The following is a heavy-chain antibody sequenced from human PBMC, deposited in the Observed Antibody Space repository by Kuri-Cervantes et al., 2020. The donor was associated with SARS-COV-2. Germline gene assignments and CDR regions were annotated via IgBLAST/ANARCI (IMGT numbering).Heavy chain of an antibody. CDR2: ISGSGGST. J-gene: IGHJ1*01. CDR1: GFTFSSYA. D-gene: IGHD3-3*01. Sequence: GESLKISCAASGFTFSSYAMSWVRQAPGKGLEWVSAISGSGGSTYYADSVKGRFTISRDNSKNTLYLQMNSLRAEDTAVYYCAKSSTITIFGVVIIPEYFQRWGQGTLVTVSS. CDR3: AKSSTITIFGVVIIPEYFQR. V-gene: IGHV3-23*01.